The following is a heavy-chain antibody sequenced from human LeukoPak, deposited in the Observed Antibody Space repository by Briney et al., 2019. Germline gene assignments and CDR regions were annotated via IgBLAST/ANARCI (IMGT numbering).Heavy chain of an antibody. Sequence: PGGSLRLSCAASGFTFSSYEMNWVRQAPGKGLEWVSYISSSGSTIYYADSVKARFTISRDNAKNSLYLQMNSLRAEDTAVYYCARDHMITFGGVIVIEYFQHWGQGTLVTVST. J-gene: IGHJ1*01. CDR1: GFTFSSYE. D-gene: IGHD3-16*02. CDR3: ARDHMITFGGVIVIEYFQH. CDR2: ISSSGSTI. V-gene: IGHV3-48*03.